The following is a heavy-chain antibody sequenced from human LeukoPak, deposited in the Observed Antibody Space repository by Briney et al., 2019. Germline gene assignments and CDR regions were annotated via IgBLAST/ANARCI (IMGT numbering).Heavy chain of an antibody. J-gene: IGHJ6*03. CDR2: IGTGGSIT. Sequence: GGSLRLSCAASGVTFSDYYMSWIRQAPGKGLPWVSYIGTGGSITYHADSVKGRFTISRDNAKNSLYLQMNSLRVEDTAVYYCARILEGYHYYMDVWGKGTTVTVSS. CDR3: ARILEGYHYYMDV. CDR1: GVTFSDYY. V-gene: IGHV3-11*04.